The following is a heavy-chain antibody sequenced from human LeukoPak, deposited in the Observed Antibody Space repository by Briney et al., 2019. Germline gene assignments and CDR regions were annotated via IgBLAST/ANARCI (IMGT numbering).Heavy chain of an antibody. Sequence: PGGSLRLSCAASGFTFSSYSMNWVRQAPGKGLEWVSAISGSGGSTYYADSVKGRFTISRDNSKNTLYLQMNSLRAEDTAVYYCAKDRYSSSWSYFDYWGQGTLVTVSS. CDR1: GFTFSSYS. CDR2: ISGSGGST. CDR3: AKDRYSSSWSYFDY. V-gene: IGHV3-23*01. D-gene: IGHD6-13*01. J-gene: IGHJ4*02.